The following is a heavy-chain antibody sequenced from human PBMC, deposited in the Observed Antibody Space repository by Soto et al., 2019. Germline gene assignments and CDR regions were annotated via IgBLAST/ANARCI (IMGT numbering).Heavy chain of an antibody. D-gene: IGHD4-4*01. CDR3: DRCITTLTTLAY. V-gene: IGHV4-30-2*01. Sequence: SETLSLTCAVSGGSISSGGYSWSWIRQPPGKGLEWIGYIYHSGSTYYNPSLKSRVTISVDRSKNQFSLKLSSVTAADTAVYYFDRCITTLTTLAYSAQRSLVIVSS. CDR1: GGSISSGGYS. J-gene: IGHJ4*02. CDR2: IYHSGST.